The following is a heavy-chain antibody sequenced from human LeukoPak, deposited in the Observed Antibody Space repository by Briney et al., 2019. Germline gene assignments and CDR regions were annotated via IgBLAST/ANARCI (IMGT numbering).Heavy chain of an antibody. D-gene: IGHD5-24*01. V-gene: IGHV3-74*01. CDR1: GFTFSTYW. Sequence: PGGSLRLSCAVSGFTFSTYWIHWVRQAPGKGLMWVARINTDGFISHYADSVKGRFTISRDNAKNTVYLQMNSLRAEDTAVYYCAKVSEMATIGLWGQGTLVTVSS. CDR3: AKVSEMATIGL. J-gene: IGHJ4*02. CDR2: INTDGFIS.